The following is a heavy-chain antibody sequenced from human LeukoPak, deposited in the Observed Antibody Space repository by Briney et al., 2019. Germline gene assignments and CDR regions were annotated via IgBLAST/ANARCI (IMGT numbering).Heavy chain of an antibody. Sequence: GRSLRLSCAASGFTFSSYAMHWVRQAPGKGLEWVAVISYDGSNKYYADSVKGRFTISRDNSKNTLYLQMNSLRAEDTAVYYCARETGGDNYYHYGMDVWGKGTTVTVSS. J-gene: IGHJ6*04. V-gene: IGHV3-30*04. D-gene: IGHD1-26*01. CDR3: ARETGGDNYYHYGMDV. CDR1: GFTFSSYA. CDR2: ISYDGSNK.